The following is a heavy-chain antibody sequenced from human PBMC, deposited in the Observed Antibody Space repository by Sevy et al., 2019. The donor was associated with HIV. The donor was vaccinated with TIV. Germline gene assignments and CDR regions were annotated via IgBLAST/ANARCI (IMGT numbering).Heavy chain of an antibody. J-gene: IGHJ4*02. V-gene: IGHV1-18*01. CDR3: ARAGGADYGDTGWSRADLDS. Sequence: ASVKVSCKASGYTFNHYGICWVRQAPGQGLEWMGWISAYNGHTNYAQRFQGRITMTTDTSTSTAYMELRSLRSDDTAVYFCARAGGADYGDTGWSRADLDSWGQGTLVTVSS. CDR1: GYTFNHYG. CDR2: ISAYNGHT. D-gene: IGHD4-17*01.